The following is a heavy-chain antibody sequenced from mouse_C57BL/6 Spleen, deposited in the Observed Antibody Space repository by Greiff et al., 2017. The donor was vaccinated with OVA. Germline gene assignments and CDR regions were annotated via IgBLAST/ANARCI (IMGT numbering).Heavy chain of an antibody. CDR1: GYTFTSYW. Sequence: QVQLQQPGAELVKPGASVKMSCKASGYTFTSYWITWVKQRPGQGLEWIGDIYPGSGSTNYNEKFKSKATLTVDTSSSTAYMQLSSLTSEDSAVDYCARGTTVVATRAMDYWGQGTSVTVSS. CDR2: IYPGSGST. J-gene: IGHJ4*01. D-gene: IGHD1-1*01. V-gene: IGHV1-55*01. CDR3: ARGTTVVATRAMDY.